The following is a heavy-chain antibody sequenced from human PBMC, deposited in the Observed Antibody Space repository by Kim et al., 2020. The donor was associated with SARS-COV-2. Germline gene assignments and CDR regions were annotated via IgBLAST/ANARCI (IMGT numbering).Heavy chain of an antibody. J-gene: IGHJ4*02. Sequence: GGSLRLSCAASGFTFSSYAMHWVRQTPDKGLEWVAVMSDDGSNTSYADSVKGRFTISRDNSKNTLYLQMNSLRVEDTAVYYCARVPGYSGYDYGPYYFDYWGQGTLVTVSS. CDR1: GFTFSSYA. CDR3: ARVPGYSGYDYGPYYFDY. D-gene: IGHD5-12*01. CDR2: MSDDGSNT. V-gene: IGHV3-30*04.